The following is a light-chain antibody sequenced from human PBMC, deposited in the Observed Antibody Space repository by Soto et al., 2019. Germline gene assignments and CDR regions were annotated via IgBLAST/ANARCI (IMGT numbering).Light chain of an antibody. CDR3: GTWDSSLSAVV. CDR1: SSNIGINY. J-gene: IGLJ2*01. Sequence: QSVLTQPRSVSAAPGQKVTISCSGSSSNIGINYVSWYQQLPGTAPKLLIYENNRRPSGIPDRFSGSKSGTSATLGITGLQTGDEADYYCGTWDSSLSAVVFGGGTKLTVL. CDR2: ENN. V-gene: IGLV1-51*02.